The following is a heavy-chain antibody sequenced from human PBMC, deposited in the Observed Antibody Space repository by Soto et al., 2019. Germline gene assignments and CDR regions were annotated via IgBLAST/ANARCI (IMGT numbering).Heavy chain of an antibody. J-gene: IGHJ4*02. CDR1: GFSLSTSGVG. Sequence: QITLKESGPTLVKPTQTLTLTCTFSGFSLSTSGVGVGWIRQPPGKALEWPALVYWDDDKRYSPSLKSRLTITKDTSKNQVVLTMTNMDPVDTATYYCAHSFGGYDYFDYWGQGTLVTVSS. CDR3: AHSFGGYDYFDY. D-gene: IGHD5-12*01. CDR2: VYWDDDK. V-gene: IGHV2-5*02.